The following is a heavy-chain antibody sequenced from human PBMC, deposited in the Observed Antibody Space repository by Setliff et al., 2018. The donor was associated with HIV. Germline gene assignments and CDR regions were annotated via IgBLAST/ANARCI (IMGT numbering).Heavy chain of an antibody. J-gene: IGHJ4*02. D-gene: IGHD2-8*01. CDR2: VCTSGDT. CDR1: GGSIKSYS. CDR3: ARGPRTSLVFFDS. Sequence: SETLSLTCTVSGGSIKSYSWSWIRQPAGKGLEWIGRVCTSGDTNYNPSLKTRVSISIDMSKNQFSLKMSSVTAADTAVYFCARGPRTSLVFFDSWGQGILVTVSS. V-gene: IGHV4-4*07.